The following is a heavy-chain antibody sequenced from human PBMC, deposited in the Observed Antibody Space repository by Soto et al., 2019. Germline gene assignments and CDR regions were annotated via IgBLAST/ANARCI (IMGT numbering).Heavy chain of an antibody. D-gene: IGHD1-26*01. CDR3: ARQDGSYDS. CDR1: GYSFNSDW. J-gene: IGHJ5*01. V-gene: IGHV5-51*01. CDR2: IYPWDSDT. Sequence: GEALKNSCEGSGYSFNSDWIGWVRPMAGKRQEGMGNIYPWDSDTRYSPSFQGQVTISADKSISTAYLQWSSLKASDTATYYCARQDGSYDSWGQGTLVTVSS.